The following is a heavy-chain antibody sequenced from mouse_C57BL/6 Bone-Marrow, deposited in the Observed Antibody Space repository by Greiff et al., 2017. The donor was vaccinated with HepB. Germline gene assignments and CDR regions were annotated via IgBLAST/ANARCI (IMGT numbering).Heavy chain of an antibody. Sequence: EVMLVESGGGLVKPGGSLKLSCAASGFTFSDYGMHWVRQAPEKGLEWVAYISSGSSTIYYADTVKGPFTISRDNAKNTLFLQMTSLRSEDTAMYYCARPVVARGYFDVWGTGTTVTVSS. D-gene: IGHD1-1*01. CDR2: ISSGSSTI. J-gene: IGHJ1*03. V-gene: IGHV5-17*01. CDR1: GFTFSDYG. CDR3: ARPVVARGYFDV.